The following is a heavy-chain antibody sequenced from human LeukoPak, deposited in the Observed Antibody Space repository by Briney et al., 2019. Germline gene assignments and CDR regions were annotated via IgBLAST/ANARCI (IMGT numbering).Heavy chain of an antibody. CDR1: GFTFSSYW. J-gene: IGHJ4*02. V-gene: IGHV3-7*01. CDR2: IKQDGSEK. CDR3: ASTRRPHGQWLFNFDY. Sequence: PGGSLRLSCAASGFTFSSYWMSWVRQAPGKGLEWVANIKQDGSEKYYVDSVKGRFTISRDNAENSLYLQMNSLRAEDTAVYYCASTRRPHGQWLFNFDYWGQGTLVTVSS. D-gene: IGHD6-19*01.